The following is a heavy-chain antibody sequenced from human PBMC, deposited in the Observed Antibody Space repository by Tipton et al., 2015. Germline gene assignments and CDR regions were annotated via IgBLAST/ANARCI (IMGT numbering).Heavy chain of an antibody. D-gene: IGHD4-17*01. V-gene: IGHV3-33*01. Sequence: SLRLSCLASGFTFSSYGMHWVRQAPGKGLEWVAIIWYDGHNKNYTDSVKGRFTISRDNSKDTLYLQMNSLRVEDTAVYYCARVHYGDYGLWPYFYGMDVWGQGTLVTVSS. CDR3: ARVHYGDYGLWPYFYGMDV. CDR1: GFTFSSYG. J-gene: IGHJ6*02. CDR2: IWYDGHNK.